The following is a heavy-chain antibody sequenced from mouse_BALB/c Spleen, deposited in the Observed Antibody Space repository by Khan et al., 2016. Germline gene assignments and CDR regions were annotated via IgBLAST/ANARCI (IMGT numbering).Heavy chain of an antibody. V-gene: IGHV3-2*02. CDR2: ISYSGST. CDR1: AYSITSDYA. CDR3: ASRAYMTFYAMDY. Sequence: EVQLQESGPGLVKPSQSLSLTCTVTAYSITSDYAWNWIRQFPGNKLEWMGYISYSGSTSYNPSLKSRISITRDTSKNQFFLQLNSVTTEDTATYYCASRAYMTFYAMDYWGQGTSVTVSS. J-gene: IGHJ4*01. D-gene: IGHD3-3*01.